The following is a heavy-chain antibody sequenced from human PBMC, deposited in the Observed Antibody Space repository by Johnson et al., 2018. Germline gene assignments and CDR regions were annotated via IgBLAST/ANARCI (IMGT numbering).Heavy chain of an antibody. D-gene: IGHD2-21*01. J-gene: IGHJ4*02. CDR2: ISYDGSNK. Sequence: QVQLVESGGGVVQPGRSLRLSCAASGFTFSNYGMHWVRQAPGKGLEWVAVISYDGSNKYYADSVKGRFTISRDNSKNTLYLQLNSLRAEDTAVYYCAKGRTVGAGTRIADYWGQGTLVTVSS. CDR1: GFTFSNYG. V-gene: IGHV3-30*18. CDR3: AKGRTVGAGTRIADY.